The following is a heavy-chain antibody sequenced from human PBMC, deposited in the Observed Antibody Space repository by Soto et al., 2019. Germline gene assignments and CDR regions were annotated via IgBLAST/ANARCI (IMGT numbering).Heavy chain of an antibody. D-gene: IGHD3-10*01. CDR3: ARDWDSSGLFDT. CDR1: GACITTYY. J-gene: IGHJ5*02. CDR2: ISYSGRT. Sequence: EILARMSSHAGACITTYYWSWIRQPPGKGLEWIGSISYSGRTKYNPSLESRVMISLDTSKSQSSLSLTSVTAADTALYYCARDWDSSGLFDTWGQGAVVTVS. V-gene: IGHV4-59*01.